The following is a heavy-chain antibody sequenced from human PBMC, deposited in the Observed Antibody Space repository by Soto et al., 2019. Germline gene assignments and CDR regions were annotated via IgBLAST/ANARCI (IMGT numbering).Heavy chain of an antibody. Sequence: PGGSLRLSTAASGFTFSNYAMHWVRQAPGKALEWVALTSYDGNNEYYTDSVKGRFTISRDNSKNTLFLQMNSPRPEDTAVYYCAKDKGVFNWATSYFDYWGQGALVTVSS. CDR1: GFTFSNYA. CDR2: TSYDGNNE. D-gene: IGHD1-1*01. V-gene: IGHV3-30*18. J-gene: IGHJ4*02. CDR3: AKDKGVFNWATSYFDY.